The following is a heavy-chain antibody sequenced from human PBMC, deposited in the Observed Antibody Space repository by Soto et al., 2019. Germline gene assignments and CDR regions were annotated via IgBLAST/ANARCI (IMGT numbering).Heavy chain of an antibody. D-gene: IGHD3-22*01. Sequence: GESLKISCKGSGYSFTSYWIGWVRQMPGKGLEWMGIIYPGDSDTRYSPSFQGQVTISADKSISTAYLQWSSLKASDTAMYYCARFGPHYYDSSGYYFDYWGQGTLVTVSS. CDR3: ARFGPHYYDSSGYYFDY. CDR1: GYSFTSYW. CDR2: IYPGDSDT. V-gene: IGHV5-51*01. J-gene: IGHJ4*02.